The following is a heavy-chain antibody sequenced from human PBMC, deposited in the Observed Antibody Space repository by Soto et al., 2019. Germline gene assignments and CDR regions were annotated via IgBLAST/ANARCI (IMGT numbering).Heavy chain of an antibody. Sequence: GGSLRLSCAASGFTFSSYAMSRVRQAPGKGLEWVSAISGSGGSTYYADSVKGRFTISRDNSKNTLYLQMNSLRAEDTAVYYCAKDDSSGYYYGEDYYYYGMDVWGQGTTVTVSS. CDR1: GFTFSSYA. V-gene: IGHV3-23*01. CDR2: ISGSGGST. J-gene: IGHJ6*02. CDR3: AKDDSSGYYYGEDYYYYGMDV. D-gene: IGHD3-22*01.